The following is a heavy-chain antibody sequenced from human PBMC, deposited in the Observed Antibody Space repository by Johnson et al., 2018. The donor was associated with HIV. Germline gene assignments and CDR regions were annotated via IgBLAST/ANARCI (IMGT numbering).Heavy chain of an antibody. V-gene: IGHV3-30*02. CDR2: IRYDGSNK. CDR3: AKDLCWYRVSGTDGFDI. J-gene: IGHJ3*02. Sequence: VQLVESGGGVVQPGGSLRLSCAASGFTFSSYGMHWVRQAPGKGLEWVAFIRYDGSNKYYADSVKGRFTISRDNSKNTLYLQMNSLRAEDTAVYNCAKDLCWYRVSGTDGFDIWGQ. CDR1: GFTFSSYG. D-gene: IGHD6-13*01.